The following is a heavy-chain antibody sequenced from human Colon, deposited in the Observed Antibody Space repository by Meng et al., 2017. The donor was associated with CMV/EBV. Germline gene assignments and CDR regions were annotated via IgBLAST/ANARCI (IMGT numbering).Heavy chain of an antibody. J-gene: IGHJ4*02. CDR1: GFSVSTKY. V-gene: IGHV3-53*01. CDR3: AKVTRATIFAQPFDY. D-gene: IGHD5-24*01. Sequence: GESLKISCAASGFSVSTKYMTWVRQAPGKGLEWMSLIYRGGDTHYADSVKGRFTISRDSSKNTLYLQMNDLRVEDTAVYYCAKVTRATIFAQPFDYWGQGTPVTVSS. CDR2: IYRGGDT.